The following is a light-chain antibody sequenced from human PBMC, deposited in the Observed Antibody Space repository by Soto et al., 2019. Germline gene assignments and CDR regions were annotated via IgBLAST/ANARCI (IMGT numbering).Light chain of an antibody. CDR2: DVS. J-gene: IGLJ3*02. CDR1: SSDVGAYSY. Sequence: QSALTQPPSASGSPGQSVTISCTGTSSDVGAYSYVSWYQQHPGKAPKLMIYDVSKRPSGVPYRFSGSKSGNAASLTVSGLQGEDEADYYCSSYAGSSWVFGGGTKLTVL. CDR3: SSYAGSSWV. V-gene: IGLV2-8*01.